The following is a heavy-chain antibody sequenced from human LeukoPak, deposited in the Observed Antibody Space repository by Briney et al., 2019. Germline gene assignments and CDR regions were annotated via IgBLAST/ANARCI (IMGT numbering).Heavy chain of an antibody. V-gene: IGHV4-34*01. D-gene: IGHD3-10*01. J-gene: IGHJ4*02. CDR2: INHSGST. CDR3: ARATIVVSSGSYYFDY. Sequence: SETLSLTCAVYGGSFSGYYWSWIRQPPGKGLEWIGEINHSGSTNYNPSLKSRVTISVDTSKNQFSLKLSSVTAADTAVYYCARATIVVSSGSYYFDYWGQGTLVTVSS. CDR1: GGSFSGYY.